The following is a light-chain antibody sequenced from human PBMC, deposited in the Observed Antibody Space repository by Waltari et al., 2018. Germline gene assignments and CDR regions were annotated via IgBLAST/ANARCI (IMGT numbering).Light chain of an antibody. Sequence: ELVLTQSPGTLSLSPGERATLSCRASQSVSSSYLAWYQQKPGQAPRLLSYGASSRATGIPDRFSGSGSGTDFILTISRLEPEDFAVYYCQQYGSSPRITFGGGTKVEIK. J-gene: IGKJ4*01. V-gene: IGKV3-20*01. CDR1: QSVSSSY. CDR3: QQYGSSPRIT. CDR2: GAS.